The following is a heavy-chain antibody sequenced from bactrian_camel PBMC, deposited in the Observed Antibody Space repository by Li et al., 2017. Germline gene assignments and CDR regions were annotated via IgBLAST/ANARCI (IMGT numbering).Heavy chain of an antibody. J-gene: IGHJ4*01. D-gene: IGHD6*01. V-gene: IGHV3S57*01. CDR1: GRTYIKWC. CDR3: ATDTLEYGGKAYNY. Sequence: VQLVESGGGSVEAGGSLRLSCAASGRTYIKWCMGWFRQARGQEREGVAAIDTAGAPTYTYSVKGRFTISRDNAQNTLYLQMNSLKTEDRAVYYCATDTLEYGGKAYNYWGQGTQ. CDR2: IDTAGAP.